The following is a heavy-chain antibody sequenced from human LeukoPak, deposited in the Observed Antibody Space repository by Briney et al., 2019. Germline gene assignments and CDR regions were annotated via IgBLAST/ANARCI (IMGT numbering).Heavy chain of an antibody. CDR3: ASSWTRTEYFQH. J-gene: IGHJ1*01. V-gene: IGHV4-59*01. D-gene: IGHD6-13*01. CDR1: GGSISSYY. CDR2: IYYSGST. Sequence: PSETLSLTCTVSGGSISSYYWSWIRQPPGKGLEWIGYIYYSGSTNYNPSLKSRVIISGDMSKNHFSLKLASVTAADTAVYYCASSWTRTEYFQHWGQGTLVTVSS.